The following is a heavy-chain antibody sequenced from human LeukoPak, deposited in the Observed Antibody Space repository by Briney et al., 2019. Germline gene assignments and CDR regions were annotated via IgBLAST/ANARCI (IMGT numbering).Heavy chain of an antibody. CDR3: AREGGSSSWYFDY. CDR2: ISSSSSYI. D-gene: IGHD6-13*01. V-gene: IGHV3-21*01. CDR1: GFTFSSYS. J-gene: IGHJ4*02. Sequence: PGGSLRLSCAASGFTFSSYSMNWVRQAPGKGLEWVSSISSSSSYIYYADSVKGRFTISRDNAENSLYLQMNSLRAEDTAVYYCAREGGSSSWYFDYWGQGTLVTVSS.